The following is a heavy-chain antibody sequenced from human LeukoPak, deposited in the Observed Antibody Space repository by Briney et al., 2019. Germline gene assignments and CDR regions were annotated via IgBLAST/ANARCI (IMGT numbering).Heavy chain of an antibody. CDR2: ISYDGSNA. D-gene: IGHD2/OR15-2a*01. Sequence: GRSLRLSCEASGFSSNSGMYWVRQAPGKGLEWVAVISYDGSNAYYGDSVKGRFTISRDDSKNTLYLQTNSLRAEDTAVYYCAKDLNSRWSLDYWGQGTLVTVSS. CDR3: AKDLNSRWSLDY. V-gene: IGHV3-30*18. CDR1: GFSSNSG. J-gene: IGHJ4*02.